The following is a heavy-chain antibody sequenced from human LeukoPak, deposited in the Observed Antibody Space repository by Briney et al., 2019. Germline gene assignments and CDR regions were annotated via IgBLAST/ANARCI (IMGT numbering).Heavy chain of an antibody. CDR1: GFTFSDYT. CDR2: LPPDGSYQ. J-gene: IGHJ4*02. CDR3: AGGLHDRSWYGAH. D-gene: IGHD6-13*01. V-gene: IGHV3-30*04. Sequence: PGRSLRLSCAASGFTFSDYTMQWVRQAPGKGPEWVALLPPDGSYQYYADSLKGRFTISRDNFKNALYLQMNSLRLEDTAVYYCAGGLHDRSWYGAHWGQGTLLSVSS.